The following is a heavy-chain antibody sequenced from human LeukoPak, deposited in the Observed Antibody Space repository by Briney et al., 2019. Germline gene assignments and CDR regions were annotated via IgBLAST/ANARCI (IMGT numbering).Heavy chain of an antibody. J-gene: IGHJ6*02. CDR2: IYSGGST. Sequence: GGSLRLSCAASGFTVSNNYMSWVRQAPGKGLEWVSVIYSGGSTYYADSVKGRFTISRDNSKNTLYLQMNSLRAEDTAVYYCARPTGDFRSGYYPYYYYYGMDVWGQGTTVTVSS. V-gene: IGHV3-53*01. CDR1: GFTVSNNY. D-gene: IGHD3-3*01. CDR3: ARPTGDFRSGYYPYYYYYGMDV.